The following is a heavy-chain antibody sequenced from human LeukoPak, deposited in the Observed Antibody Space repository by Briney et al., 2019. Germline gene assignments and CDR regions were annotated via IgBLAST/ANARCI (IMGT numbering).Heavy chain of an antibody. J-gene: IGHJ5*01. CDR3: AKDSLGYCSSTSCYSYNWFDS. CDR2: IWYDGSNK. Sequence: PVGSLRLSCVASGFTFSTYGMHWVRQAPGKGLEWVAVIWYDGSNKYYADSVKGGFTISRDNSKNTLYLQMNSLRAEDTAVYYCAKDSLGYCSSTSCYSYNWFDSWGQGILVTVSS. V-gene: IGHV3-33*06. CDR1: GFTFSTYG. D-gene: IGHD2-2*01.